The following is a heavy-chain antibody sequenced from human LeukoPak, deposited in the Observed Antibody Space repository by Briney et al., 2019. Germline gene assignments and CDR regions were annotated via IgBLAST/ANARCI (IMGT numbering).Heavy chain of an antibody. D-gene: IGHD3-22*01. J-gene: IGHJ4*02. CDR1: GFTFSSYG. V-gene: IGHV3-30*02. Sequence: GGSLRLSCAASGFTFSSYGMHWVRQAPGKGLEWVAFIRYDGSNKYYADSVKGRFTISRDNSKNTLYLQMNSLRVEDTAVYYCAKDEGYYDSSGYYYYVYWGQGTLVTVSS. CDR3: AKDEGYYDSSGYYYYVY. CDR2: IRYDGSNK.